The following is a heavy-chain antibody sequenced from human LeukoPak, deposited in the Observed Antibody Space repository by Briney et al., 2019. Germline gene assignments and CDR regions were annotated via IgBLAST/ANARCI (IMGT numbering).Heavy chain of an antibody. CDR1: GFTFTNYW. CDR3: ARDQRGYYDSSGYYDY. CDR2: INKDGSVL. Sequence: PGGSLRLSCAASGFTFTNYWMHWVRQAPGKGLVWVSLINKDGSVLTYADSVKGRVTISRDNARNTLYLQMNSLRAEDTAVYYCARDQRGYYDSSGYYDYWGQGTLVTVSS. V-gene: IGHV3-74*01. D-gene: IGHD3-22*01. J-gene: IGHJ4*02.